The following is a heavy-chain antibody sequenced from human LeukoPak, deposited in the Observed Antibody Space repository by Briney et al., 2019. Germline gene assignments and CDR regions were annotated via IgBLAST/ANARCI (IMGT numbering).Heavy chain of an antibody. Sequence: GGSLRLSCAASGPTVSSNYMNWVRQAPGKGLEWVSVIYSDGNTYYADSVKGRFTISRDNSKNTLYLQMNSLRAEDTAVYYCAGAQGISARWWGQGTLVTVSS. CDR2: IYSDGNT. CDR1: GPTVSSNY. J-gene: IGHJ4*02. D-gene: IGHD6-6*01. CDR3: AGAQGISARW. V-gene: IGHV3-53*01.